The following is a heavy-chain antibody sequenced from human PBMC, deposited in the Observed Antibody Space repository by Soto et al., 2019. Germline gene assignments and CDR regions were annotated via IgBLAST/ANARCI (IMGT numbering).Heavy chain of an antibody. CDR3: AAGLEECRAARQTPYYDYYGMDV. D-gene: IGHD6-6*01. V-gene: IGHV1-58*01. CDR1: GFTFTSSA. Sequence: SVKISFKASGFTFTSSAVQWVRQARGQRLECIGWIVVGSGNTNYAQKFQERVTITRDMSTSTAYMELSSLRSEDTAVYYCAAGLEECRAARQTPYYDYYGMDVWGQGTTVTVSS. J-gene: IGHJ6*02. CDR2: IVVGSGNT.